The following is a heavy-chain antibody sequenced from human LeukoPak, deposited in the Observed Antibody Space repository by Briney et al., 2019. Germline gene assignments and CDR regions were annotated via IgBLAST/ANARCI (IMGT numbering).Heavy chain of an antibody. CDR3: TKGGSSWSRWDY. V-gene: IGHV3-30-3*01. D-gene: IGHD6-13*01. CDR2: ISYDGNNK. J-gene: IGHJ4*02. CDR1: GFTFSIYA. Sequence: PGGSLRLSCAASGFTFSIYAMFWVRQAPGKGLEWVAIISYDGNNKYYADSVKGRFTISRDNSKNTLDLHMNGLRVEDTAVYYCTKGGSSWSRWDYWGQGALVTVSS.